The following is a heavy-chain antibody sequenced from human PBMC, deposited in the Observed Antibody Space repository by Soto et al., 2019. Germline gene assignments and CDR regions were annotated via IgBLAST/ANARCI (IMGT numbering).Heavy chain of an antibody. D-gene: IGHD1-1*01. J-gene: IGHJ4*02. CDR2: IYYRGST. Sequence: QVQLQESGPGLVTPSQTLSLTCTVSGGSISSGGYYWRWIRQHPGKGLEWIGYIYYRGSTYYNPSLKSRVTISVDTSKNQFSLKLSSVTAADTAVYYCARWPQLEPRFDYWGQGTLVTVSS. V-gene: IGHV4-31*03. CDR1: GGSISSGGYY. CDR3: ARWPQLEPRFDY.